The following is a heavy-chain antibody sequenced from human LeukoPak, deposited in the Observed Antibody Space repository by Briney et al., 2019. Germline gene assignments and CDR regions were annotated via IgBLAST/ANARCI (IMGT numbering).Heavy chain of an antibody. Sequence: AGSLRLSCVASGFTFSSAAMTWVRHAPGKGLEWVSTITGSDDRTYYADSVTGRLTTSTDYSTNTLHLLMNSLRVADQAINYCGKGPLLGGGYHTDYGGEGTLVTISA. CDR1: GFTFSSAA. CDR2: ITGSDDRT. V-gene: IGHV3-23*01. CDR3: GKGPLLGGGYHTDY. D-gene: IGHD3-22*01. J-gene: IGHJ4*02.